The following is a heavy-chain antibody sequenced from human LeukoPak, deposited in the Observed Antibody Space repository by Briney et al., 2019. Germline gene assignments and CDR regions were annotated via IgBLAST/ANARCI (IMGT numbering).Heavy chain of an antibody. Sequence: GSVKVSCKASGGTFSSYAISWVRQAPGQGLEWMGWISAYNGNTNYAQKLQGRVTMTTDTSTSTAYMELRSLRSDDTAVYYCARGMIRGPGPPEFDYWGQGTLVTVSS. CDR1: GGTFSSYA. J-gene: IGHJ4*02. CDR2: ISAYNGNT. CDR3: ARGMIRGPGPPEFDY. V-gene: IGHV1-18*01. D-gene: IGHD3-22*01.